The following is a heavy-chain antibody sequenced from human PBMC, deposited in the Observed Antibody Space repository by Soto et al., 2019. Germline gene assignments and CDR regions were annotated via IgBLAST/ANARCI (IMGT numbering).Heavy chain of an antibody. D-gene: IGHD2-21*01. CDR1: GGSISSGSYY. Sequence: PSETLSLTCSVSGGSISSGSYYWMWIRHPPGKGLEWIGNIYYSGNTYYNPSLKRRLIISIDTSKNQLTLKVGSVTAAATAVYYCASYSLFGMDVWCQGTTVTFSS. J-gene: IGHJ6*02. CDR2: IYYSGNT. V-gene: IGHV4-30-4*01. CDR3: ASYSLFGMDV.